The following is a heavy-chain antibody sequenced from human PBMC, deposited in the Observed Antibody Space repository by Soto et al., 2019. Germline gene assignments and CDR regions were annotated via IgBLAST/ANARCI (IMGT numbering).Heavy chain of an antibody. J-gene: IGHJ4*02. Sequence: GGSLRLSCAASGFTFSSYAMSWVRQAPGKGLDWVSAISGSGGSTYYADSVKGRFTISRDNSKNTLYLQMNSLRAEDTAVYYCATSSMGIAAAGKAYFDYWGQGTLVTVSS. CDR2: ISGSGGST. CDR1: GFTFSSYA. D-gene: IGHD6-13*01. V-gene: IGHV3-23*01. CDR3: ATSSMGIAAAGKAYFDY.